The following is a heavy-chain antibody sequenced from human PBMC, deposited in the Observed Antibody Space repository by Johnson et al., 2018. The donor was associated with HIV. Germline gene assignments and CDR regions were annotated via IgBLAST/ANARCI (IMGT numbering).Heavy chain of an antibody. D-gene: IGHD2-21*01. CDR1: GFTFSSYA. Sequence: QVHLVESGGGLVQPGGSLRLSCAASGFTFSSYAMHWVRQAPGKGLEWVAVISYDGSNKYYADSVKGRFTISRDNSKNTLYLQMNSLRAEDTAVYYCARGYGVVIALLDAFDIWGQGTMVTVSS. CDR3: ARGYGVVIALLDAFDI. V-gene: IGHV3-30*04. CDR2: ISYDGSNK. J-gene: IGHJ3*02.